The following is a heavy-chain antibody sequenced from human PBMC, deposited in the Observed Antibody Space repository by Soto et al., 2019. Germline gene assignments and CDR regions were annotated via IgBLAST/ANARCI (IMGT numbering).Heavy chain of an antibody. CDR1: GFTFSSYW. D-gene: IGHD6-19*01. CDR3: AREYSSGAYYFDY. V-gene: IGHV3-7*01. J-gene: IGHJ4*02. CDR2: IKQDGSEK. Sequence: GSLRLSCAASGFTFSSYWMSWVRQAPGKGLEWVANIKQDGSEKYYVDSVKGRFTISRDNAKNSLYLQMNSLRAEDTAVYYCAREYSSGAYYFDYWGQGSLVTVSS.